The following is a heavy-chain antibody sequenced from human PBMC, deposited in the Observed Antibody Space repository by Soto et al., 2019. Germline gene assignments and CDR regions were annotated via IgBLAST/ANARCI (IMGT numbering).Heavy chain of an antibody. CDR3: AGEKSRFYSSSSPSYYYYGMDV. CDR1: GGTFSSYA. D-gene: IGHD6-6*01. V-gene: IGHV1-69*01. J-gene: IGHJ6*02. Sequence: QVQLVQSGAEVKKPGSSVKVSCKASGGTFSSYAISWVRQAPGQGLEWMGGIIPIFGTANYAQKFQGRVTITADESTSTAYMELSSLRSEDTAVYYCAGEKSRFYSSSSPSYYYYGMDVWGQGTTVTVSS. CDR2: IIPIFGTA.